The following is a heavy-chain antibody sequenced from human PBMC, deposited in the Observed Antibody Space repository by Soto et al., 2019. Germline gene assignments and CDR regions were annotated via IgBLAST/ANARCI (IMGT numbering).Heavy chain of an antibody. J-gene: IGHJ4*02. CDR1: GFTFSSYA. Sequence: PGGSLRLSCSASGFTFSSYAMHWVRQAPGKGLEYVSAISSNGGSTYYADSVKGRFTISRDNSKNTLYLQMSSLRAEDTAVYYCVPCHGGYCSEGEFDYWGQGTLVTVSS. D-gene: IGHD2-15*01. CDR2: ISSNGGST. CDR3: VPCHGGYCSEGEFDY. V-gene: IGHV3-64D*08.